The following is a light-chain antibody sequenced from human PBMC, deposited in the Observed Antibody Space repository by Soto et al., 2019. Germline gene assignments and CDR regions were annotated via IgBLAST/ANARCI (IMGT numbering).Light chain of an antibody. V-gene: IGLV2-8*01. CDR1: SSDIGDYDY. Sequence: QSVLTQPPSASGSPGQSVTISCTGTSSDIGDYDYVSWYQHLPGKAPKLMIYEVARRPSGVPDRFSGSKSGNTASLTVSGLQADDEADYYCSSYGGNNNLVFGGGTKLTVL. CDR3: SSYGGNNNLV. J-gene: IGLJ3*02. CDR2: EVA.